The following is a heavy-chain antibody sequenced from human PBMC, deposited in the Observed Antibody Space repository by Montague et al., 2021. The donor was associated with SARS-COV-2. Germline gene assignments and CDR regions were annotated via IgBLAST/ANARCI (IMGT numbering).Heavy chain of an antibody. CDR3: ARGPTNNIGMVATRLDY. V-gene: IGHV4-34*01. CDR1: GGSFSGHY. Sequence: SETLSLTCTVYGGSFSGHYWNWIRQPPGKELEWIGEINHSGSTNYNPSLKSRVTISVDTSNNQFSLKLTSVTAADTAVYYCARGPTNNIGMVATRLDYWGQGTLVTVSS. J-gene: IGHJ4*02. D-gene: IGHD5-12*01. CDR2: INHSGST.